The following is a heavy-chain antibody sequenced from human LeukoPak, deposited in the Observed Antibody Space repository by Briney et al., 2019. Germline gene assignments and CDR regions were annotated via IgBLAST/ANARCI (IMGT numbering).Heavy chain of an antibody. J-gene: IGHJ5*02. CDR2: IYYSWST. D-gene: IGHD6-13*01. CDR1: GGSLSSYY. CDR3: ARDRGSSPTPVFDP. V-gene: IGHV4-59*01. Sequence: SETLSLTCAVSGGSLSSYYWSWIRQPPGKGLEWIGYIYYSWSTSYNPSLKSRVTISVDTSKNQFSLKLSSVTAADTAMYYCARDRGSSPTPVFDPWGQGTLVTVSS.